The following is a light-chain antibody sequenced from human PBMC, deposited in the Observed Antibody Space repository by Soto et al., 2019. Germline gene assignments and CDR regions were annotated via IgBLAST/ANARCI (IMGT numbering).Light chain of an antibody. CDR3: TSWTTSTTMI. V-gene: IGLV2-14*03. Sequence: QSALTQPASVSGSPGQSITISCTGTSSDIGAYNYVSWYQQHPGKAPKLMIYDVNIRPSGVSNRFSGSKSVNTASLTISGLQAEDEADYYCTSWTTSTTMIFGGGTKLTVL. CDR2: DVN. CDR1: SSDIGAYNY. J-gene: IGLJ2*01.